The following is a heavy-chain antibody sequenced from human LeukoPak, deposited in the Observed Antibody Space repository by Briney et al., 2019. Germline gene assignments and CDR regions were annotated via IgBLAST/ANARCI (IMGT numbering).Heavy chain of an antibody. CDR3: ARGHHVVVATATWASDAFDP. V-gene: IGHV5-51*01. D-gene: IGHD2-21*02. Sequence: GESLKISCKGSGYNFTSHWLGWVRQMPGKGLEWMGIIYPGDSDSRQSPSLRGQVTISADKSINTAYLQWNSLKASDTAMYYCARGHHVVVATATWASDAFDPWGQGTMVTVSS. CDR1: GYNFTSHW. CDR2: IYPGDSDS. J-gene: IGHJ3*01.